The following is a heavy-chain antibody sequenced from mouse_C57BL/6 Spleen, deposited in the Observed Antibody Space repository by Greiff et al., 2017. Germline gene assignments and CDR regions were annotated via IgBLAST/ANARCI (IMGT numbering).Heavy chain of an antibody. V-gene: IGHV3-1*01. D-gene: IGHD2-5*01. CDR3: ARGALYSNYWFAY. Sequence: DVKLQESGPGMVKPSQSLSLTCTVTGYSITSGYDWHWIRHFPGNKLEWMGYISYSGSTNYNPSLKSRISITHDTSKNHFFLKLNSVTTEDTATYYCARGALYSNYWFAYWGQGTLVTVSA. CDR1: GYSITSGYD. CDR2: ISYSGST. J-gene: IGHJ3*01.